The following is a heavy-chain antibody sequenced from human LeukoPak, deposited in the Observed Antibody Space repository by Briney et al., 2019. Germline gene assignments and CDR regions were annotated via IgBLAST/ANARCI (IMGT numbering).Heavy chain of an antibody. CDR1: RFTFSSYS. D-gene: IGHD6-25*01. J-gene: IGHJ4*02. Sequence: GGSLRLSCAASRFTFSSYSMNWVRQAPGKGLEWVSSISSSSSYIYYADSVKGRFTISRDNAKNSLYLQMNSLRAEDTAVYYCARGIAAISFDYWGQGTLVTVSS. CDR2: ISSSSSYI. CDR3: ARGIAAISFDY. V-gene: IGHV3-21*01.